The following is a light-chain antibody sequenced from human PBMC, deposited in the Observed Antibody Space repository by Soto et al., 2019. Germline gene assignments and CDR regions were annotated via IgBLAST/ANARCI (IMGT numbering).Light chain of an antibody. CDR2: AAS. Sequence: DIQMTQSPSSLSASVGDRLTITCRASQSIVSYLNWYQQKPGKAPKLLIYAASDLQSGVPSRFSGSGSGTDFNLTISSLQPEDFATYYCQQSFTLPRTFGQGTKVEIK. CDR3: QQSFTLPRT. CDR1: QSIVSY. V-gene: IGKV1-39*01. J-gene: IGKJ1*01.